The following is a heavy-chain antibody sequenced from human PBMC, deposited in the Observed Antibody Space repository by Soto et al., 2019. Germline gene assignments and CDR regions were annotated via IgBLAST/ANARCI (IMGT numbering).Heavy chain of an antibody. CDR1: GGSISSSSYY. CDR3: ARGMTASHYYYYGMDV. V-gene: IGHV4-39*07. Sequence: PSETLSLTCTVSGGSISSSSYYWGWIRQPPGKGLEWIGNIYYSGSTNYNPSLKSRVTISVDTSKNQFSLKLSSVTAADTAVYYCARGMTASHYYYYGMDVWGQGTTVTVSS. D-gene: IGHD2-21*02. J-gene: IGHJ6*02. CDR2: IYYSGST.